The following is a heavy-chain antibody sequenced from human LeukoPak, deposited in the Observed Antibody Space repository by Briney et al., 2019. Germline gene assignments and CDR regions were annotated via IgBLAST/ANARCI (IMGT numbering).Heavy chain of an antibody. V-gene: IGHV3-30*18. CDR2: ISYDGSNK. Sequence: GRSLRLSCAASGFTFSSYGMHWVRQAPGKGLEWVAVISYDGSNKHYADSVKGRFTISRDNSKNTLYLQMNSLRAEDTAVYYCAKDSHYYGSGSYYKNWFDPWGQGTLVTVSS. CDR3: AKDSHYYGSGSYYKNWFDP. CDR1: GFTFSSYG. D-gene: IGHD3-10*01. J-gene: IGHJ5*02.